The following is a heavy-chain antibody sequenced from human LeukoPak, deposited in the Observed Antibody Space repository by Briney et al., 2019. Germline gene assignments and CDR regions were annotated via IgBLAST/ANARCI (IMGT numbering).Heavy chain of an antibody. CDR2: IRHDGSNK. D-gene: IGHD3-3*01. CDR3: AKDGAFWSGYPHWFDP. CDR1: GFTFSSYG. J-gene: IGHJ5*02. Sequence: GGSLRLSCAASGFTFSSYGMHWVRQAPGKGLEWVAFIRHDGSNKYYADSVKGRFTISRDNSKNTLYLQMNSLRAEDTAVYYCAKDGAFWSGYPHWFDPWGQGTLVTVSS. V-gene: IGHV3-30*02.